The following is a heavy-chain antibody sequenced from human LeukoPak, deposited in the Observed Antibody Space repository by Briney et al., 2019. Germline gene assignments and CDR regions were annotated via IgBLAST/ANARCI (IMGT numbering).Heavy chain of an antibody. CDR1: AFTFSSYW. V-gene: IGHV3-7*01. CDR3: SRTDGSKGGAIDY. D-gene: IGHD4-23*01. Sequence: GSLRLSCAASAFTFSSYWMSWVRQAPGKGLEWVAKIKYDASDKYYVDSVKGRFTISRDNAKNSLYLQMNSLRAEDTAVYYCSRTDGSKGGAIDYWGQGTLVAVSS. J-gene: IGHJ4*02. CDR2: IKYDASDK.